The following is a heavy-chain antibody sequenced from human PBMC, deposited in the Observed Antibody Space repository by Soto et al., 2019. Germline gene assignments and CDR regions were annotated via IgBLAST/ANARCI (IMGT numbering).Heavy chain of an antibody. Sequence: ASVKVSCKASGYTFTSYGISWVRQAPGQGLEWMGWISAYNGNTNYAQKLQGRVTMTTDTSASTAYMELRSLRSDDTAVYYCARDRTMVRGVIGRVRREYYFDYWGQGTLVTAPQ. J-gene: IGHJ4*02. CDR1: GYTFTSYG. CDR3: ARDRTMVRGVIGRVRREYYFDY. CDR2: ISAYNGNT. D-gene: IGHD3-10*01. V-gene: IGHV1-18*01.